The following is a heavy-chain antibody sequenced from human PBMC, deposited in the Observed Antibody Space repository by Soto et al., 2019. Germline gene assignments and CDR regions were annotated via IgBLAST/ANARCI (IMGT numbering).Heavy chain of an antibody. V-gene: IGHV3-30-3*01. CDR3: ARVKTDYSNPRGPFFFYGMDV. CDR2: ISYDGGHK. Sequence: QVQLVESGGGVVHPERSLRLSCSASEFTFSSYAMHWVRQAPGKGLEWVAGISYDGGHKFYGDSVRGRFTISRDSSKTKGFLQMNSLRPEDTAAYYCARVKTDYSNPRGPFFFYGMDVWGQGTTVTVSS. J-gene: IGHJ6*02. CDR1: EFTFSSYA. D-gene: IGHD4-4*01.